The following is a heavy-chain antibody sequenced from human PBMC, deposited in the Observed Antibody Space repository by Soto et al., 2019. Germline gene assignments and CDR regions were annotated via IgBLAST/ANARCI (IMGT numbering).Heavy chain of an antibody. CDR3: ARVNYGDYYYGMDV. V-gene: IGHV4-59*12. D-gene: IGHD4-17*01. CDR1: GGSISYSY. CDR2: ISYTGSA. J-gene: IGHJ6*02. Sequence: SETLSLTCTVSGGSISYSYWTWIRQPPGKGLEWIGYISYTGSANYNASLKRRLTISVDTSKNQFSLKLSSVTAADTALYYCARVNYGDYYYGMDVWGQGTTVTVSS.